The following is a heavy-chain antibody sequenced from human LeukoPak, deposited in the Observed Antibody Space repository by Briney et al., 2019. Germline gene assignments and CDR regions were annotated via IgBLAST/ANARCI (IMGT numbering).Heavy chain of an antibody. CDR3: AAEHDGFDI. CDR1: RFSFSDSW. J-gene: IGHJ3*02. Sequence: GGSLRLSCAASRFSFSDSWMHWVRQTPGKGLEWVSSIRGDGGDTTYADSVKGRFTISRDNAKNTLYLQMNSLRADDTAVYYCAAEHDGFDIWGQGTMVTVSS. V-gene: IGHV3-74*01. CDR2: IRGDGGDT.